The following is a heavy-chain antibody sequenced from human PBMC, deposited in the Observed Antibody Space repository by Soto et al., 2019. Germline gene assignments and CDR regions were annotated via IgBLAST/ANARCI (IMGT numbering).Heavy chain of an antibody. Sequence: PGGSLRLSCAASGFSFIDYAINWVRQVPGRGLEYVAGIGGRGGNAFHADSMKGRFSISRDNSKNTVYLHMHNLRVDDSAMYYYAKARHSGDFAGSYDSWGQGTLVTVSS. V-gene: IGHV3-23*01. CDR3: AKARHSGDFAGSYDS. D-gene: IGHD2-21*02. J-gene: IGHJ5*02. CDR2: IGGRGGNA. CDR1: GFSFIDYA.